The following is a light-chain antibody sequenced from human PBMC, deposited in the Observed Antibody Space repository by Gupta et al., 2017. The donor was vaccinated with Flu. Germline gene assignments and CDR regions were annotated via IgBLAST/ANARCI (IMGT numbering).Light chain of an antibody. CDR1: ALPKQY. CDR3: QSADSSGTSMV. CDR2: KDS. V-gene: IGLV3-25*02. Sequence: SYELTQPPSVSVSQGQTARITCSGDALPKQYAYWYQQKPGQAPVLVIYKDSERPSGIPERFSGSSSGTTVTLTISGVQAEDEADYYCQSADSSGTSMVFGGGTKLTVL. J-gene: IGLJ2*01.